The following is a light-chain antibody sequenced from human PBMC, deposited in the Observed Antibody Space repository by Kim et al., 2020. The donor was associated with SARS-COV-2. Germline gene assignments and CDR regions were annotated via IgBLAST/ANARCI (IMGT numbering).Light chain of an antibody. CDR2: AAS. Sequence: ASVSDRVTITCRTSQNINSHLNWYHQKPGRAPKLLIYAASTLQGVVPSRFSGSGSETDFTLTISSLQPEDFATYFCQQTYISPFTFGPGTKVDIK. J-gene: IGKJ3*01. V-gene: IGKV1-39*01. CDR3: QQTYISPFT. CDR1: QNINSH.